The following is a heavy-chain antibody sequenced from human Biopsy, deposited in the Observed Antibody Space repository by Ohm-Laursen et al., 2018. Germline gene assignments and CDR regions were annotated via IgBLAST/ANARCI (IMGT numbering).Heavy chain of an antibody. V-gene: IGHV3-33*01. CDR2: LWYDGTNK. Sequence: SLRLSCSASGFSFSSYGMHWVRQAPGKGLEWVAVLWYDGTNKYYADSVKGRFTISRDNSKNTLYQQMNSLRAEDTAMYYCARPTNARAGGAPFDIWGQGTMVTVSS. D-gene: IGHD1-1*01. CDR3: ARPTNARAGGAPFDI. CDR1: GFSFSSYG. J-gene: IGHJ3*02.